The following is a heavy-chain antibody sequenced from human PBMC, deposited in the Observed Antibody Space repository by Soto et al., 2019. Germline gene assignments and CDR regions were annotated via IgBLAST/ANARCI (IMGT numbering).Heavy chain of an antibody. Sequence: GASVKVSCKASGYTFTSYYMHWVRQAPGQGLEWMGIINPSGGSTSYAQKFQGRVTMTRDTSTSTVYMELSSLRSEDTAVYYCARERYDFWSGGHGMDVWGQGTTVTVSS. J-gene: IGHJ6*02. V-gene: IGHV1-46*01. CDR2: INPSGGST. D-gene: IGHD3-3*01. CDR1: GYTFTSYY. CDR3: ARERYDFWSGGHGMDV.